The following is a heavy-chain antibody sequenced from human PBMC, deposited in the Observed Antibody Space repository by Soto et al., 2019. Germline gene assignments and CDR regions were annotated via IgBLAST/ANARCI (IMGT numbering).Heavy chain of an antibody. V-gene: IGHV3-30-3*01. Sequence: GGSLRLSCAASGFTFSSYAMHWVRQAPGKGLEWVAVISYDGSNKYYADSVKGRFTISRDNSKNTLYLQMNSLRAEDTAVYYCARGPAFPYSSSWYGNYGMDVWGQGTTVTVSS. J-gene: IGHJ6*02. CDR3: ARGPAFPYSSSWYGNYGMDV. CDR1: GFTFSSYA. D-gene: IGHD6-13*01. CDR2: ISYDGSNK.